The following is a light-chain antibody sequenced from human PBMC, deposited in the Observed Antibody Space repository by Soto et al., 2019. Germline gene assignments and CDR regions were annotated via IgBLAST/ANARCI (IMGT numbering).Light chain of an antibody. J-gene: IGLJ7*01. Sequence: QSDLTQPASVSGSPGQSITISCTGTSSDVGAYDFVSWYQHYPGKAPKLVTFDVTHRPPGISDRFSGSKSANTASLTISGLQAEDEAFYYCSSYTTRSTLVFGGGTQLTVL. CDR2: DVT. CDR3: SSYTTRSTLV. V-gene: IGLV2-14*01. CDR1: SSDVGAYDF.